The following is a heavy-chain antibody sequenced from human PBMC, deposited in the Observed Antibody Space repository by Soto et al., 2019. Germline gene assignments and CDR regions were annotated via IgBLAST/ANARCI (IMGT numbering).Heavy chain of an antibody. V-gene: IGHV1-18*01. D-gene: IGHD2-2*01. CDR2: ISAYNGNT. CDR3: ARDRYQLPSVNWFDP. J-gene: IGHJ5*02. CDR1: GYTFTSYG. Sequence: ASVKVSCKASGYTFTSYGISWVRQAPGQGLEWMGWISAYNGNTNYAQKLQGSVTMTTDTSTSTAYMELMSLRSDDTAVYYWARDRYQLPSVNWFDPWGQGTLVTVSS.